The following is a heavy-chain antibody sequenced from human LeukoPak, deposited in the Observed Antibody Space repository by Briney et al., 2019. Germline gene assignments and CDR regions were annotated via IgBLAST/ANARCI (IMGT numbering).Heavy chain of an antibody. CDR1: GDSITSSIYY. J-gene: IGHJ3*02. CDR3: AREMKTYRPDAFDI. Sequence: SETLSLTCTVSGDSITSSIYYWGWIRQPPGKGLEWIASIYYTGSTYYNPSLKSQVTISVDTSKNQFSLKLSSVTAADTAVYYCAREMKTYRPDAFDIWGQGTMGTVSS. D-gene: IGHD3-16*02. V-gene: IGHV4-39*07. CDR2: IYYTGST.